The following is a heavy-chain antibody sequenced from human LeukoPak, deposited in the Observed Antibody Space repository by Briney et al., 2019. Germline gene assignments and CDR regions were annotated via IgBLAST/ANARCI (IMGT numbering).Heavy chain of an antibody. CDR2: IYHSGST. J-gene: IGHJ4*02. V-gene: IGHV4-4*02. CDR1: GGSISSSNW. D-gene: IGHD6-13*01. CDR3: ARIFGAAGTSHFDY. Sequence: PSGALSLTCAVSGGSISSSNWWSWVRQPPGKGLEWIGEIYHSGSTNYNPSLKSRVTISVDKSKNQFSLKLSSVTAADTAVYYCARIFGAAGTSHFDYWGQGTLVTVSS.